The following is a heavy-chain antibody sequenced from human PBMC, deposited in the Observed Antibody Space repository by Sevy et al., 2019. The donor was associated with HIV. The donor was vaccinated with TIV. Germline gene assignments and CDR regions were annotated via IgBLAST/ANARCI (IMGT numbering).Heavy chain of an antibody. Sequence: LSLTCAASGFTFSSYGIHWVRQAPGKGLEWVAVIWYDGSNKYYADSVKGRFTISRDNSKNTLYLQMNSLRAEDTAVYYCARGAPSLRYFDWSFYYFDYWGQGTLVTVSS. J-gene: IGHJ4*02. CDR3: ARGAPSLRYFDWSFYYFDY. CDR1: GFTFSSYG. CDR2: IWYDGSNK. V-gene: IGHV3-33*01. D-gene: IGHD3-9*01.